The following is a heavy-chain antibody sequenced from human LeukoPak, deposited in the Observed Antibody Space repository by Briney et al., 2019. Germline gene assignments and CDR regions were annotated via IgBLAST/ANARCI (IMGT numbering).Heavy chain of an antibody. CDR2: IYYSGST. V-gene: IGHV4-39*07. J-gene: IGHJ4*02. Sequence: SETLSLTCTVSGGSIGSSSYYWGWIRQPPGKGLEWIGSIYYSGSTYYNPSLKSRVTISVDTSKNQFSLKLSSVTAADTAVYYCARLGLTPGYSSSWYFDYWGQGTLVTVSS. D-gene: IGHD6-13*01. CDR1: GGSIGSSSYY. CDR3: ARLGLTPGYSSSWYFDY.